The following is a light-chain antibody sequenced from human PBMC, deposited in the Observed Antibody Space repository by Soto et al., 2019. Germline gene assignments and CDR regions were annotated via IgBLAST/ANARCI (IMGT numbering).Light chain of an antibody. CDR3: SSYAGSSNV. CDR1: E. CDR2: GNT. J-gene: IGLJ1*01. V-gene: IGLV1-40*01. Sequence: EEHWYRQLPGTAPKLLIYGNTNRPSGVPDRFSGSKSGTSASLAITGLQAEDEADYYCSSYAGSSNVFGTGTKVTVL.